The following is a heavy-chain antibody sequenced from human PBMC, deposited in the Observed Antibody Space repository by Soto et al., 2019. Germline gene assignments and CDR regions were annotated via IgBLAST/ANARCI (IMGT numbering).Heavy chain of an antibody. J-gene: IGHJ4*02. V-gene: IGHV3-23*01. Sequence: EVQLLESGGGLVQPGGSRSPPCQALGSTFRGYPMTWFGQSPGKGLEWVSAISGSGGNTYSADSVKGRFTISRDNSKNTLFLQMNSLRAEDTAVYYCAKSTSGWYNFDYWGQGTLVTVSS. CDR2: ISGSGGNT. D-gene: IGHD6-19*01. CDR1: GSTFRGYP. CDR3: AKSTSGWYNFDY.